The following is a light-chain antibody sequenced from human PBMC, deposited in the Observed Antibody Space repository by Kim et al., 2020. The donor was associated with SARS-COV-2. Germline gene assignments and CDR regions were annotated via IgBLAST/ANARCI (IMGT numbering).Light chain of an antibody. CDR3: SSYTSSSTLDV. V-gene: IGLV2-14*04. Sequence: QSSSISCTGTSSDVGAYNYVSWYQQKPGKAPKLMIYNVSNRPSGVSNRFSGSKSGNTASLTISGLQAEDEADYYCSSYTSSSTLDVFGTGTKVTVL. CDR2: NVS. J-gene: IGLJ1*01. CDR1: SSDVGAYNY.